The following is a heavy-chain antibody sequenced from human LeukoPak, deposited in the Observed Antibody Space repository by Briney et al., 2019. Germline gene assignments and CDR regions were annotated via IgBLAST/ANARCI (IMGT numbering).Heavy chain of an antibody. D-gene: IGHD3-16*01. V-gene: IGHV3-21*04. CDR3: AKGQITRSDRFDY. Sequence: GRSLTPSWPPSASTFNNQIMNWVRQAPRKGLGWVSSISSSIDYIYYANFGKGRFTISRDNSKNTLYLQMNSLRAEDTAVYYCAKGQITRSDRFDYWGQGTLVTVSS. J-gene: IGHJ4*02. CDR1: ASTFNNQI. CDR2: ISSSIDYI.